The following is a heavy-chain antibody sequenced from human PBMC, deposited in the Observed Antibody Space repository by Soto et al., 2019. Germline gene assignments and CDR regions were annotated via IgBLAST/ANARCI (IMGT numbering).Heavy chain of an antibody. D-gene: IGHD5-12*01. Sequence: QVQLQESGPGLVKPSQTLSLTCTVSGDSVSSSSYYWSWIRQHPGRGLEWIGYIHHSGTTYYNPSLKSRITLSVDTSKNQFSLRLSSVTAADTAVYYCASGLGYKAWDQGTLVTVSS. J-gene: IGHJ5*02. CDR2: IHHSGTT. CDR3: ASGLGYKA. CDR1: GDSVSSSSYY. V-gene: IGHV4-31*03.